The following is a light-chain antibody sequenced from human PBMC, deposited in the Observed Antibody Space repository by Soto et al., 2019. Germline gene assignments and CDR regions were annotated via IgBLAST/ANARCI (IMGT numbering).Light chain of an antibody. CDR1: ETIRKY. J-gene: IGKJ5*01. CDR2: TAS. V-gene: IGKV1-39*01. CDR3: QQSYITPPIT. Sequence: QMTQSRSSLSASVGDNFTITCRTSETIRKYLNWYQQKPRKAPKLLIYTASRLHSGVPSRFNGSGSETDFTLTINNLQPEDFANYYCQQSYITPPITFGQGTRLEIK.